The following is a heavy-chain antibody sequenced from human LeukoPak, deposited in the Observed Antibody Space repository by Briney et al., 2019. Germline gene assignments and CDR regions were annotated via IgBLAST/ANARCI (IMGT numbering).Heavy chain of an antibody. V-gene: IGHV1-69*05. D-gene: IGHD3-22*01. CDR2: IIPIFGTA. Sequence: SVKVSCKASGGTFSSYAISWVRQAPGQGLEWMGGIIPIFGTANYAQKFQGRVTITTDESTSTAYMELSSLRSEDTAVYYCAVDYYDSSGYYRRFDYWGQGTLVTVSP. J-gene: IGHJ4*02. CDR3: AVDYYDSSGYYRRFDY. CDR1: GGTFSSYA.